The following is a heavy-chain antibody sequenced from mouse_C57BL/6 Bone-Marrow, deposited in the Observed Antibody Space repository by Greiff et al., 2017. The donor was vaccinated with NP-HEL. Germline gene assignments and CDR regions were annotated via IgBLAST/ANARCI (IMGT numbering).Heavy chain of an antibody. Sequence: VQLQQSGAELVKPGASVKISCKASGYAFSSYWMNWVKQRPGKGLEWIGQIYPGDGDTNYNGKFKGKATLTADKSSSTAYMQLSSLTSEDSAVYFCSRYYSSSYYLDYWGQGTTLTVSS. CDR2: IYPGDGDT. D-gene: IGHD1-1*01. CDR3: SRYYSSSYYLDY. J-gene: IGHJ2*01. CDR1: GYAFSSYW. V-gene: IGHV1-80*01.